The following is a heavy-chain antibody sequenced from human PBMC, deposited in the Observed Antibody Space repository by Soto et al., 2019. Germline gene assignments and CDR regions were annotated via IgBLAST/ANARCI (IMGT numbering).Heavy chain of an antibody. J-gene: IGHJ5*02. CDR2: IYYSGST. CDR3: ARGRIIGP. V-gene: IGHV4-59*01. Sequence: RSLTGTVPSVYISSFLWNWIRQPPGKGLEWIGSIYYSGSTNYNPSLNSRVTISVDTSKNQFSLKLNSVTAADTAVYYCARGRIIGPWGRGALVT. CDR1: SVYISSFL. D-gene: IGHD2-15*01.